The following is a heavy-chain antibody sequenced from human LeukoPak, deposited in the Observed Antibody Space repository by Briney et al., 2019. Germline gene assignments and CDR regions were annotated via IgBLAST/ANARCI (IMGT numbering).Heavy chain of an antibody. V-gene: IGHV3-11*01. CDR2: ISSSGSTI. CDR3: AKESAAYYYDSSAD. Sequence: GGSLRLSCAASGFTFSDYYMSRIRQAPGKGLEWVSYISSSGSTIYYADSVKGRFTISRDNSKNTLYLQMNSLRAEDTAVYYCAKESAAYYYDSSADWGQGTLVTVSS. J-gene: IGHJ4*02. D-gene: IGHD3-22*01. CDR1: GFTFSDYY.